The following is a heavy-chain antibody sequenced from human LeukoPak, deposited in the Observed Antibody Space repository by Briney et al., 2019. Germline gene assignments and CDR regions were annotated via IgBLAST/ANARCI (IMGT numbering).Heavy chain of an antibody. V-gene: IGHV1-46*01. CDR1: GYTFTSYY. D-gene: IGHD3-3*01. CDR3: ARTPTIFGVVAYFDY. J-gene: IGHJ4*02. CDR2: INPSGGST. Sequence: GASVKVSCKASGYTFTSYYMHWVRQAPGQGLEWMGIINPSGGSTSYAQKFQGRVTMTRDTSTSTVYMELSSLRSEDTAVYYCARTPTIFGVVAYFDYWGQGTLVTV.